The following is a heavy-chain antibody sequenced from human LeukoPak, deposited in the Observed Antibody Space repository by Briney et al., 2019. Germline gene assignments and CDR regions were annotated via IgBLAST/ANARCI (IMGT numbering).Heavy chain of an antibody. Sequence: SETLSLTCAVYGGSFSGYYWSWIRQPPGKGLEWIGEINHSGSTNYNPSLKSRVTISVDTSKNQFSLKLSSVTAADTAVYYCARFRSGYSYYFDYWGQGTLVTVSS. J-gene: IGHJ4*02. CDR3: ARFRSGYSYYFDY. V-gene: IGHV4-34*01. CDR2: INHSGST. CDR1: GGSFSGYY. D-gene: IGHD3-22*01.